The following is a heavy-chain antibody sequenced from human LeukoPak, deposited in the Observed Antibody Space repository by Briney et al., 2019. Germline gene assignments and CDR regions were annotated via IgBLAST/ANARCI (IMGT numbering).Heavy chain of an antibody. Sequence: ASVNGSCKTSGYTFSNYGIAWVRQAPGQGFEWMGWISAYKGDTIYAQKFQGRVTMTTDTSTTTAYMELRSLRSEDTAVYYCAKDFLPVGTPSNYFDYWGQGTLVTVSS. J-gene: IGHJ4*02. CDR1: GYTFSNYG. D-gene: IGHD4-23*01. CDR2: ISAYKGDT. CDR3: AKDFLPVGTPSNYFDY. V-gene: IGHV1-18*01.